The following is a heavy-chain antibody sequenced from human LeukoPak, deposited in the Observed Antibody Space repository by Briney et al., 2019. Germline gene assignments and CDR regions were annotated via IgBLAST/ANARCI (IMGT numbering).Heavy chain of an antibody. CDR1: GYTFTGYY. V-gene: IGHV1-2*02. D-gene: IGHD4-17*01. J-gene: IGHJ1*01. CDR3: ATRVGDYALRYFHH. Sequence: ASVKVSCKASGYTFTGYYMHWVRQAPGQGLEWMGWINPNSGETNYAQKFQGRVTMTRDTSISTAYMELTRLTSDDTAVYHCATRVGDYALRYFHHWGQGTLATVSS. CDR2: INPNSGET.